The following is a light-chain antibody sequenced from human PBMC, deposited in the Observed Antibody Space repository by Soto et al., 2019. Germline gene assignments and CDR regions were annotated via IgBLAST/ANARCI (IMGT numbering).Light chain of an antibody. CDR3: QQGFSTPLT. Sequence: DIHMTQSPSSLSASVGDRVTITCRASQGVSRYLNWYQQKPGRAPKLLISTASSLQSGVPSRFSGSGSGTDFTLTISSLQPEDFATYYCQQGFSTPLTFGGGTKVDIK. CDR1: QGVSRY. CDR2: TAS. J-gene: IGKJ4*01. V-gene: IGKV1-39*01.